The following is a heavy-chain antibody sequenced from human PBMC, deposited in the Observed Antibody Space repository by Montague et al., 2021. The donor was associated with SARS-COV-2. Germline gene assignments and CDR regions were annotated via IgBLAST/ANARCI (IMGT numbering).Heavy chain of an antibody. CDR3: ARDYDSSGYLPSYFDY. CDR2: ISYDGSNK. J-gene: IGHJ4*02. CDR1: GFTFSSYG. Sequence: SLRLSCAASGFTFSSYGMHWVRQAPGKGLKWVAVISYDGSNKYYADSVKGRFTISRDNSKNTLYLQMNSLRAEDTAVYYCARDYDSSGYLPSYFDYWGQGALVTVSS. D-gene: IGHD3-22*01. V-gene: IGHV3-33*05.